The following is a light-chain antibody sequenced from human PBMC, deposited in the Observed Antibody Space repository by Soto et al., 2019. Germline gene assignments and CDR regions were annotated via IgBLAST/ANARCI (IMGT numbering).Light chain of an antibody. CDR3: QSYDTSLSTWV. CDR1: SSNIGAGYG. CDR2: GNS. J-gene: IGLJ3*02. V-gene: IGLV1-40*01. Sequence: QSVLTQPPSVSGAPGQRVTISCTGLSSNIGAGYGVHWYQHLPGTAPKLLIYGNSKRPSGVPDRFSGSKSGTSASLAITGLQAEDEADYYCQSYDTSLSTWVFGGGTKVTVL.